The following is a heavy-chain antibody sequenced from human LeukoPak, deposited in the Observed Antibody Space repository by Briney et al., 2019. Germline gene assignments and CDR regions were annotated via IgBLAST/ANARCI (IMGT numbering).Heavy chain of an antibody. D-gene: IGHD3-22*01. CDR3: ARDRDSSGHWAFDI. Sequence: ASVKVSCKASGYTFTSYGISWVRQAPGQGLKWMGWISAYNGNTNYAQKLQGRVTMTTDTSTSTAYMELRSLRSDDTAVYYCARDRDSSGHWAFDIWGQGTMVTVSS. J-gene: IGHJ3*02. CDR1: GYTFTSYG. CDR2: ISAYNGNT. V-gene: IGHV1-18*01.